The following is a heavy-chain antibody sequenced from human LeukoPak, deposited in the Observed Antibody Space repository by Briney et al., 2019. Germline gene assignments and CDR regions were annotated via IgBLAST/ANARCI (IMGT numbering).Heavy chain of an antibody. CDR1: VFSFCTYA. CDR2: ISGIVGIT. D-gene: IGHD2-21*02. CDR3: AKGRTTVVVTAIPN. V-gene: IGHV3-23*01. J-gene: IGHJ4*02. Sequence: RGGALRLSCAAPVFSFCTYAMSCVRQAPGKGREWGSGISGIVGITYNADSVKGRFTIFRENSKNTPYLQMNSLRAEDTAVYYCAKGRTTVVVTAIPNWGQGTLVTVSS.